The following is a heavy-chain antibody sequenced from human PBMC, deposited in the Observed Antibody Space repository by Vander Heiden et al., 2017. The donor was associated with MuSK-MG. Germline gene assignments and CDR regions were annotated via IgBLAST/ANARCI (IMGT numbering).Heavy chain of an antibody. J-gene: IGHJ4*02. V-gene: IGHV3-7*01. CDR3: TRVNVGAATSRDEHFGH. Sequence: EVQLVESGGGLVQPGGSLRLSCAASGFTFSNYFMGWLRQAPGKGLEWVANINEDGSKTYYVDSVKGRCTISRDNAKNSLWLLMNSLRVEDKDVYYCTRVNVGAATSRDEHFGHWGQGNLVTVSS. CDR2: INEDGSKT. CDR1: GFTFSNYF. D-gene: IGHD3-10*02.